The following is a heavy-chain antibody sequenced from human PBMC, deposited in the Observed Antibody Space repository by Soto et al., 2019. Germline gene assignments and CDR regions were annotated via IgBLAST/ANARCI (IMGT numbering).Heavy chain of an antibody. V-gene: IGHV1-2*02. CDR1: GYAFVDHY. J-gene: IGHJ4*02. CDR3: ARDLNPYSGPGSLHGFFDF. CDR2: INPNGGVT. Sequence: QGQLVQSGADVKKPGASVTVSCKASGYAFVDHYIHWLRQAPGQGLEWMGWINPNGGVTKYAQKFHGRVTMTGDTSISTVYLDLSGLRSDDMAVYYCARDLNPYSGPGSLHGFFDFWGQGTLVTVSS. D-gene: IGHD3-10*01.